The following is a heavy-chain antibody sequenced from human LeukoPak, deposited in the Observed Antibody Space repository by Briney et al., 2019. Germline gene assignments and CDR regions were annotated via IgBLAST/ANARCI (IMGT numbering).Heavy chain of an antibody. CDR1: GGSISSYY. CDR2: IYTSGST. CDR3: ARGTYYYDSSGYSAYYFDY. D-gene: IGHD3-22*01. J-gene: IGHJ4*02. V-gene: IGHV4-4*07. Sequence: SSETLSLTCTVSGGSISSYYWSWIRQPAGKGLEWIGRIYTSGSTNYNPSLKSRVTMSVDTSKNQFSLKLSSVTAADTAVYYCARGTYYYDSSGYSAYYFDYWGQGTLVTVSS.